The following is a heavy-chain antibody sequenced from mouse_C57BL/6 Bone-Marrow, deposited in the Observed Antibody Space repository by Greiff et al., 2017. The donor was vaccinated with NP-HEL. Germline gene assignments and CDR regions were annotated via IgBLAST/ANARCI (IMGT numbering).Heavy chain of an antibody. J-gene: IGHJ2*01. V-gene: IGHV1-50*01. CDR3: AREYYFDY. CDR1: GYTFTSYW. Sequence: QSCKASGYTFTSYWMQWVKQRPGQGLEWIGEIDPSDSYTNYNQKFKGKATLTVDTSSSTAYMQLSSLTSEDSAVYYCAREYYFDYWGQGTTLTVSS. CDR2: IDPSDSYT.